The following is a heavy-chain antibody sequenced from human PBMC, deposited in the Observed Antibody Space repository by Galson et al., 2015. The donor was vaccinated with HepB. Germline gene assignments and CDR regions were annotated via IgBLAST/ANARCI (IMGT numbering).Heavy chain of an antibody. CDR3: ARRGRYCTSTSCYESNWFDP. Sequence: SVKVSCKASGFTFSSYGFTWVRQAPGQGLEWMGWISAYNGNTYTKYAERFQGRVTMTTETSTSTVYMELRSLRSDDTAVYYCARRGRYCTSTSCYESNWFDPWGQGTLVTVSS. D-gene: IGHD2-2*01. CDR2: ISAYNGNTYT. CDR1: GFTFSSYG. V-gene: IGHV1-18*01. J-gene: IGHJ5*02.